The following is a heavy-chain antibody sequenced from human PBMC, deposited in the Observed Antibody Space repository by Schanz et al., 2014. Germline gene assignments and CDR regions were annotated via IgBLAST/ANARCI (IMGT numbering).Heavy chain of an antibody. CDR1: GGSISSGGSS. J-gene: IGHJ6*02. D-gene: IGHD2-15*01. CDR2: IYDSGNT. Sequence: QLQLQESGSGLVKPSQTLSLTCGVSGGSISSGGSSWNWIRLPPGKGLEWIGYIYDSGNTYYNPSLKSRVTMSIDTSENQFSLNLRSVTGADTAVYYCARLVGPSFYYGMDVWGQGTLVTVSS. V-gene: IGHV4-30-2*05. CDR3: ARLVGPSFYYGMDV.